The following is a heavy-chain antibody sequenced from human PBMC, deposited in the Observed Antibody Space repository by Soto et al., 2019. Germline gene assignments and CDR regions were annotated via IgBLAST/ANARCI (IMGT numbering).Heavy chain of an antibody. CDR2: IYHSGGT. J-gene: IGHJ2*01. CDR3: ASFSGSYIHSWCFDL. V-gene: IGHV4-4*02. CDR1: GGSISSSNW. D-gene: IGHD1-26*01. Sequence: QVQLQESGPGLVKPSGTLSLTCAVSGGSISSSNWWSWVRQPPGKGLEWIGEIYHSGGTNYNPSLKSRRTKSVNQSKHRLSLMRSSVAAADPAVYYCASFSGSYIHSWCFDLWGRGTLVTVSS.